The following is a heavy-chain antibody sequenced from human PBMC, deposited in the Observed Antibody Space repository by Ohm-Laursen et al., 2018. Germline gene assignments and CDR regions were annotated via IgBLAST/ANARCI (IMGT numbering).Heavy chain of an antibody. CDR3: ARGYSGYDYSFDY. D-gene: IGHD5-12*01. CDR2: IYSGGST. V-gene: IGHV3-53*01. J-gene: IGHJ4*02. CDR1: GFTVSSTY. Sequence: GSLRLSCTASGFTVSSTYMSWVRQAPGKGLEWVSVIYSGGSTYYADSVKGRFTISRDNSKNSLYLQMSSLRAEDTAVYYCARGYSGYDYSFDYWGQGTPVTVSS.